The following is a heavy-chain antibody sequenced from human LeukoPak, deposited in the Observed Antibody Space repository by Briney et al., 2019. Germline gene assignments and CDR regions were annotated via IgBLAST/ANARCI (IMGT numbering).Heavy chain of an antibody. Sequence: PGGSLRLSCAASGFTFSRYSMNWVRQAPGKGLEWVSSISSSSSYIYYADSVKGRFTISRDNAKNSLYLQMNSLRAEDTAVYYCARGGDYYDSSGYYSLKRAFDIWGQGTMVTVSS. CDR3: ARGGDYYDSSGYYSLKRAFDI. CDR1: GFTFSRYS. CDR2: ISSSSSYI. J-gene: IGHJ3*02. V-gene: IGHV3-21*01. D-gene: IGHD3-22*01.